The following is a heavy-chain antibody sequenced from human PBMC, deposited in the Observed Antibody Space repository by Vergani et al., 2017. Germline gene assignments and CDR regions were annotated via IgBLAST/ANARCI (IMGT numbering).Heavy chain of an antibody. CDR1: GFTFSSYA. V-gene: IGHV3-23*01. J-gene: IGHJ6*02. CDR2: ISGSGGST. Sequence: EVQLLESGGGLVQPGGSLRLSCAASGFTFSSYAMSWVRQAPGKGLEWVSAISGSGGSTYYADSVKGRFTISRDNSKNTLYLQMNSLRAEDTAVYYCGLEPSPTRDVMDVWGQGTTVTVSS. D-gene: IGHD1-1*01. CDR3: GLEPSPTRDVMDV.